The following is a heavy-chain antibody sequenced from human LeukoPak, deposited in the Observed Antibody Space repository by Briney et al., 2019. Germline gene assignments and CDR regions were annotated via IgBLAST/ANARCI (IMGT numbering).Heavy chain of an antibody. D-gene: IGHD3-16*01. Sequence: GGSLRLSCAASGFDFSSNWMHWVRHAPGQGLVWVSRIKGDGISTNYADSVKGRFTISRDIAKNTLYLQMNSLRAEDTGVYYCSKDHYWGIDYWGRGTLVTVSS. CDR2: IKGDGIST. CDR1: GFDFSSNW. J-gene: IGHJ4*02. CDR3: SKDHYWGIDY. V-gene: IGHV3-74*01.